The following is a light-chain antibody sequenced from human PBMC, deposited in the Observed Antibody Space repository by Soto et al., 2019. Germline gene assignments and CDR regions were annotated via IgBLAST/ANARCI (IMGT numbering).Light chain of an antibody. CDR1: KLGNKY. J-gene: IGLJ2*01. CDR3: QAWDSSTVV. CDR2: QDR. V-gene: IGLV3-1*01. Sequence: SYELTQSPSMSVSPGQTASISCSGDKLGNKYSCWYQQKTGQSPVLVIYQDRKRPSGIPERFSGSNSGNTATLTITGTQAMDEADYYCQAWDSSTVVFGGGTKLTVL.